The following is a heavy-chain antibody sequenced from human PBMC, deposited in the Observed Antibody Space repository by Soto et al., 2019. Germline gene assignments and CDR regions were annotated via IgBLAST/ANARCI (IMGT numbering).Heavy chain of an antibody. Sequence: GGSLRLSCAASGFTFSSYAMSWVRQAPGKGLEWVSAISGSGGSTYYADSVKGRFTISRDNSKNTLYLQMNSLRAEDTAVYYCAKDPGGFLEWSDTQYFDYWGQGTLVTVSS. CDR2: ISGSGGST. CDR1: GFTFSSYA. CDR3: AKDPGGFLEWSDTQYFDY. V-gene: IGHV3-23*01. J-gene: IGHJ4*02. D-gene: IGHD3-3*01.